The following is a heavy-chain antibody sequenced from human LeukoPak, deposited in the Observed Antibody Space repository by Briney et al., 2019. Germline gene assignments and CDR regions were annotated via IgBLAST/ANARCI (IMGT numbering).Heavy chain of an antibody. V-gene: IGHV1-46*03. CDR1: GYTFTSYY. CDR3: AREGLYSSSSGGVFDY. CDR2: INPSGGST. Sequence: GESLKISCKSSGYTFTSYYMHWVRQAPGQGLEWMGIINPSGGSTSYAQKFQGRVTMTRDTSTSTVYMELSSLRSEDTAVYYCAREGLYSSSSGGVFDYWGQGTLVTVSS. J-gene: IGHJ4*02. D-gene: IGHD6-6*01.